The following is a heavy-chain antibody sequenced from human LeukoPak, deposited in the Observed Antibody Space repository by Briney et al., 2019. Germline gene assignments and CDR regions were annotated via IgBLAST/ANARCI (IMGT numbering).Heavy chain of an antibody. V-gene: IGHV3-30*02. D-gene: IGHD3-10*01. CDR1: GFTLSTYG. Sequence: GGSLRLSCAASGFTLSTYGMHWVRQAPGKGLEWVAFIRYDGSNKYYADSVKGRFTISRDNSKNTLYLQMGSLRAEDMAVYYCARSPKGFGEFDYWGQGTLVTVSS. J-gene: IGHJ4*02. CDR2: IRYDGSNK. CDR3: ARSPKGFGEFDY.